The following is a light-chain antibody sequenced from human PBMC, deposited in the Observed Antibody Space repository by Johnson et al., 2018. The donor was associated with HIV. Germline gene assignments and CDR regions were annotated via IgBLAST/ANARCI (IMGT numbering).Light chain of an antibody. CDR2: ENN. Sequence: QSVLTQPPSVSAAPGQKVTISCSGSSSNIGNNYVSWYQQLPGTAPKLLIYENNKRPSGIPDRFSGSKSGTSAILDITGLQTGDEADYYCGTWDNSLGAHYVFGIGTKVTVL. V-gene: IGLV1-51*02. CDR3: GTWDNSLGAHYV. CDR1: SSNIGNNY. J-gene: IGLJ1*01.